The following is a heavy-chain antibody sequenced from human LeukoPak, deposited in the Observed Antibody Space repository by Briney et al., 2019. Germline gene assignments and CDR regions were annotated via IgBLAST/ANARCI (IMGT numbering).Heavy chain of an antibody. D-gene: IGHD6-25*01. CDR3: ARGDSSDFDY. Sequence: GASVKVSCEASGYTFTNYYMHWVRQAPGQGLEWIGIINPSGDSTNCAQKFQGRVTMTRDTSTSIVYMELSSLSEDTAVYFCARGDSSDFDYWGQGTLVTVSS. J-gene: IGHJ4*02. CDR1: GYTFTNYY. V-gene: IGHV1-46*01. CDR2: INPSGDST.